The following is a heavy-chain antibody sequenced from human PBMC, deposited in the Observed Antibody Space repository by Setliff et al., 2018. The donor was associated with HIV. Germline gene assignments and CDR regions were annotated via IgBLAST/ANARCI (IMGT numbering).Heavy chain of an antibody. D-gene: IGHD5-12*01. CDR3: ARDEDGYNHFDF. CDR2: IYSVGIT. CDR1: GFTFSSYE. Sequence: PGGSLRLSCAASGFTFSSYEMNWVRQAPGKGLEWVSVIYSVGITYYTDSVKGRFTISRDNAKNSLYLQMNSLRVEDTAVYYCARDEDGYNHFDFWGQGTLVTVSS. J-gene: IGHJ4*02. V-gene: IGHV3-66*01.